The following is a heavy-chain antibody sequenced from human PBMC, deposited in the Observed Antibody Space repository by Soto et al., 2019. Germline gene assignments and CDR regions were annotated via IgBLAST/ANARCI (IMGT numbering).Heavy chain of an antibody. CDR1: GYTFTSYG. CDR2: ISAYNGNT. Sequence: ASVKVSCKASGYTFTSYGISWVRQAPGQGLEWMGWISAYNGNTNYAQKLQGRATMTTDTSTSTAYMELRSLRSDDTAVYYCARRLRLGELSLPRYYYYYGMDVWGQGTTVTVSS. J-gene: IGHJ6*02. V-gene: IGHV1-18*01. D-gene: IGHD3-16*02. CDR3: ARRLRLGELSLPRYYYYYGMDV.